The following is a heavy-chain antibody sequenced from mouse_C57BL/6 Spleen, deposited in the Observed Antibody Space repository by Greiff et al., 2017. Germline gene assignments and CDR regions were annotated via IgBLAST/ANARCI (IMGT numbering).Heavy chain of an antibody. J-gene: IGHJ2*01. CDR3: ARLHTGDY. V-gene: IGHV5-9*01. CDR2: ISGGGGNT. Sequence: LQEPGGGLVKPGGSLKLSCAASGFTFSSYTMSWVRQTPEQRLEWVATISGGGGNTYYPDSVKGRFTISRDKATNTRYLQMGSVGSEGTGLYYCARLHTGDYWGQGTTLTVSS. CDR1: GFTFSSYT. D-gene: IGHD1-1*01.